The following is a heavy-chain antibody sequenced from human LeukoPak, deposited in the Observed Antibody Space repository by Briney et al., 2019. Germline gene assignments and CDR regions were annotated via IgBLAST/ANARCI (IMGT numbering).Heavy chain of an antibody. J-gene: IGHJ4*02. CDR3: ARENSRSGSLDY. V-gene: IGHV1-2*02. Sequence: ASVKLSCEASVYTFTGSYLHCVPHPPARGREWMGWINANSGSTNYAQKFQGRVTMTRDTSISTVFMELSSLRSDDTAVYYCARENSRSGSLDYWGQGTLVTVSS. CDR1: VYTFTGSY. D-gene: IGHD6-6*01. CDR2: INANSGST.